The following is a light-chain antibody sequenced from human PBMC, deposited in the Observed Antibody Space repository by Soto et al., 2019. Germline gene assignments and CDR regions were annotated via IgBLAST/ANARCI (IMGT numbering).Light chain of an antibody. CDR2: KAS. V-gene: IGKV1-5*03. CDR1: QRINNW. J-gene: IGKJ1*01. Sequence: DIQMTQSPSTLSASAGYRVTITCLASQRINNWLAWYQQKPGKAPKLLIYKASTLKSGVPSRFSGSGSGTEFTLTISSLQPDDFATYYCQHYNSYSEAFGQGTKVDIK. CDR3: QHYNSYSEA.